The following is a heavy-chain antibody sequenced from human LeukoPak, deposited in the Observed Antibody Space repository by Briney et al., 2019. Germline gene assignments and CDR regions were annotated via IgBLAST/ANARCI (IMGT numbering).Heavy chain of an antibody. Sequence: GGSLRLSCAASGFTFSSYGMHWVRQAPGKGLEWVAFIRYDGSNKYYADSVKGRFTISRDNSKNTLYLQMNSLRAEDTAVYYCAKDYPYAGDFAFDIWGQGTMVTVSS. D-gene: IGHD7-27*01. CDR1: GFTFSSYG. J-gene: IGHJ3*02. CDR2: IRYDGSNK. V-gene: IGHV3-30*02. CDR3: AKDYPYAGDFAFDI.